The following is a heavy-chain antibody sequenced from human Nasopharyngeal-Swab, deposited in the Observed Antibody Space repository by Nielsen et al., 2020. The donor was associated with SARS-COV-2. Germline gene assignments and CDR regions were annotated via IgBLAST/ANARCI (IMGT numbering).Heavy chain of an antibody. Sequence: VRQAPGKGLEWVSAINGSGGSTYYADSVKGRFTISRDNSKNTLYLQMNSLRAEDTAVYYCAKMAGRGYSYGDFEGYFDYWGQGTLVTVSS. D-gene: IGHD5-18*01. V-gene: IGHV3-23*01. CDR3: AKMAGRGYSYGDFEGYFDY. J-gene: IGHJ4*02. CDR2: INGSGGST.